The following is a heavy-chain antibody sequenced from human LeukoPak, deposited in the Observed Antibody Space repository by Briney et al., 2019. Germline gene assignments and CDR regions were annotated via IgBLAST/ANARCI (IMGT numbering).Heavy chain of an antibody. D-gene: IGHD3-3*01. Sequence: ASVKVSCKASGYTFTSYGISWVRQAPGQGLEWMGWISAYNGNTNYAQKLQGRVTMTTDTSTSTAYMELRSLRSDDTAVYYCVRDHYDFWSGYHVSFDPWGQGTLVTVSS. V-gene: IGHV1-18*01. CDR1: GYTFTSYG. CDR2: ISAYNGNT. J-gene: IGHJ5*02. CDR3: VRDHYDFWSGYHVSFDP.